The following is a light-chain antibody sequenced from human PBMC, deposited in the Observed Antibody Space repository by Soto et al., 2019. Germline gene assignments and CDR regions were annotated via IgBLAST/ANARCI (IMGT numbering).Light chain of an antibody. V-gene: IGLV2-14*01. Sequence: QSVLTQPASVSGSPGQSITISCTGTSSDVGGYNYVSWCQQHPGKAPKLMIYEVSDRPSGVSNRFSGSKSGNTASLTISGLQAEDEADYYCSSYTITSTYVFGTGTKLTVL. CDR3: SSYTITSTYV. CDR2: EVS. CDR1: SSDVGGYNY. J-gene: IGLJ1*01.